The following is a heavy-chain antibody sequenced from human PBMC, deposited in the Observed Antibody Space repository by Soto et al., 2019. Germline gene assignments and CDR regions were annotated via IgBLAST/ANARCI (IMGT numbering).Heavy chain of an antibody. Sequence: QVQLQESGPGLVKPSETLSLTCTVSGGSISSYYWSWIRQPPGKGLEWIGYIYYSGSTNYNPSLKSRATXXVXTXXDPFSLKLNSMTAADTAVYYCARHNSGSGSTYFGYWGQGTLVTVSS. D-gene: IGHD3-10*01. V-gene: IGHV4-59*08. CDR3: ARHNSGSGSTYFGY. CDR2: IYYSGST. J-gene: IGHJ4*02. CDR1: GGSISSYY.